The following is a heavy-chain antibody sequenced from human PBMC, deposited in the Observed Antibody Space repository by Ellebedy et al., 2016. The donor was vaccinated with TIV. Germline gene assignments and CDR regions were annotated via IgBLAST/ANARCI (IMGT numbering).Heavy chain of an antibody. V-gene: IGHV3-74*01. CDR1: GFTFSMYW. Sequence: PGGSLRLSCAASGFTFSMYWMHWVRQVPGKGLVWVSRISSDVTGPTYADSVRGRFTISRDTAKNTVYLQMHSLRVEDTAVYYCARGVLNSGYYPDKWGPGTLVTVSS. D-gene: IGHD3-22*01. CDR2: ISSDVTGP. CDR3: ARGVLNSGYYPDK. J-gene: IGHJ4*02.